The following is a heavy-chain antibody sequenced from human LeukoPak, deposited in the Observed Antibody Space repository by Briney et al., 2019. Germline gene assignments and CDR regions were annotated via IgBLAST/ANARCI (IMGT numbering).Heavy chain of an antibody. J-gene: IGHJ3*02. Sequence: SQTLSLTCTVSGGSIRRDNFFWSWIRQSPGKGLEWLGYIFHSGGAYYNPSLKSRVTMSVDTSKNIFSLNLSSVTAADTAMYYCAREVIEAGDSDAFDIWGQGTMVTVSS. D-gene: IGHD6-13*01. CDR3: AREVIEAGDSDAFDI. CDR1: GGSIRRDNFF. V-gene: IGHV4-30-4*08. CDR2: IFHSGGA.